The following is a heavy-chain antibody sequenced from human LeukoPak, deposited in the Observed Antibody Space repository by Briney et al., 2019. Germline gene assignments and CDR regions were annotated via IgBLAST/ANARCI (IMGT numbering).Heavy chain of an antibody. CDR2: IYTSGST. CDR3: ARDHDGSGSPVY. V-gene: IGHV4-61*02. Sequence: SQTLSLTCTVSGGSISSGSYYWSWIRQPAGKGLEWIGRIYTSGSTNYNPSLKSRVTISVDKSKNQFSLKLSSVTAADTAVYYCARDHDGSGSPVYWGQGTLVTVSS. D-gene: IGHD3-10*01. J-gene: IGHJ4*02. CDR1: GGSISSGSYY.